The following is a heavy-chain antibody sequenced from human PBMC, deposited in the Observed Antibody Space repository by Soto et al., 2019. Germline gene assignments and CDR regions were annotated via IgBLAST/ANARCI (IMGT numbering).Heavy chain of an antibody. V-gene: IGHV3-23*01. D-gene: IGHD1-26*01. CDR1: GFTFSRYG. Sequence: EVQVLESGGGLVQLGGSLRLSCAASGFTFSRYGMNWVRQAPGKGLEWVSGVRSDGDTTYNADSVKGRFTVSRDNFRNTVDLQMNNLRVEDTAVYYCAKGKGVGATPDGANCWGQGTLVTVSP. J-gene: IGHJ4*02. CDR2: VRSDGDTT. CDR3: AKGKGVGATPDGANC.